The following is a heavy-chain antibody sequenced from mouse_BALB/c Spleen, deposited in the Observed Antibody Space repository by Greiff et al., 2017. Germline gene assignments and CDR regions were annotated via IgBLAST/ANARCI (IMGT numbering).Heavy chain of an antibody. CDR2: INPYNGAT. CDR3: ARGGSSFYYAMDY. J-gene: IGHJ4*01. CDR1: GYSFTGYY. Sequence: VQLKQSGPELVKPGASVKISCKASGYSFTGYYMHWVKQSHVKSLEWIGRINPYNGATSYNQNFKDKASLTVDKSSSTAYMELSSLTSEDSAVYYCARGGSSFYYAMDYWGQGTSVTVSS. V-gene: IGHV1-31*01. D-gene: IGHD1-1*01.